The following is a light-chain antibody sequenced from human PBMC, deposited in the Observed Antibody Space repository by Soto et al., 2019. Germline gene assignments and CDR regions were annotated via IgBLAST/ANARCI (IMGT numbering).Light chain of an antibody. CDR2: EVS. Sequence: QSALTQPASVSVSPGQSITLSCTGTSSDVGDYNYVSWYQQHPGKAPRLIIYEVSYRPSGVSNRFSGSMSGNTASLTISGLQAEDEADYYCSSYASSSTRVFGGGTKLTVL. V-gene: IGLV2-14*01. CDR3: SSYASSSTRV. CDR1: SSDVGDYNY. J-gene: IGLJ3*02.